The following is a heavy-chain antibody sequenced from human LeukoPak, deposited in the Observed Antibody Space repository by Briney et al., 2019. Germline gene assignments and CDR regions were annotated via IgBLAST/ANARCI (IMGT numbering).Heavy chain of an antibody. D-gene: IGHD3-22*01. CDR2: INPNSGGT. Sequence: ASVKVSCTASGYTFTGYYMHWVRQAPGQGLEWMGWINPNSGGTNYAQKFQGRVTMTRDTSISTAYMELSRLRSDDTAVYYCAREHDSSGYSFDYWGQGTLVTVSS. CDR3: AREHDSSGYSFDY. J-gene: IGHJ4*02. V-gene: IGHV1-2*02. CDR1: GYTFTGYY.